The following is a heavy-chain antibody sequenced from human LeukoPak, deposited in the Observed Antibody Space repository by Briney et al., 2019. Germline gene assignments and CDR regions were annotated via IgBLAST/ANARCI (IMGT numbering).Heavy chain of an antibody. V-gene: IGHV4-34*01. J-gene: IGHJ6*03. D-gene: IGHD1-7*01. CDR2: INHSGST. Sequence: SETLSLTCAVYGGSFSGYYWSWIRQPLGKGLEWIGEINHSGSTNYNPSLKSRVTISVDTSKNQFSLKLSSVTASHTAVYYCARRTGTISYYYYYMDVRGKGTTVTVSS. CDR3: ARRTGTISYYYYYMDV. CDR1: GGSFSGYY.